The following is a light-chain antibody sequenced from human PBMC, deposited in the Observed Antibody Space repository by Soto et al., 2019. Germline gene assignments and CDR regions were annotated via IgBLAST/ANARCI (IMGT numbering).Light chain of an antibody. J-gene: IGKJ1*01. CDR2: DAS. CDR3: QQYSSYWV. CDR1: QSISSY. V-gene: IGKV1-5*01. Sequence: DIQLTQSPYTLSASVGARVALTCRASQSISSYLNWYQQKPGKAPKLLIYDASSLESGVPSRFSGSGSGTEFTLTISSLQPDDFATYYCQQYSSYWVFGQGTKVDI.